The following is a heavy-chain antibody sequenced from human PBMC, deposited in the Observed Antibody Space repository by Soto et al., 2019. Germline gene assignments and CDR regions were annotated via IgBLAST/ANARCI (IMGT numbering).Heavy chain of an antibody. Sequence: GASVKVSCKASGYTFTGYYMHWVRQAPGRGLEWMGWINPNSGGTNYAQKFQGWVTMTRDTSISTAYMELSRLRSDDTAVYYCATGQDIVATRSGGAFDIWGQGTMVTVSS. CDR2: INPNSGGT. CDR3: ATGQDIVATRSGGAFDI. D-gene: IGHD5-12*01. J-gene: IGHJ3*02. V-gene: IGHV1-2*04. CDR1: GYTFTGYY.